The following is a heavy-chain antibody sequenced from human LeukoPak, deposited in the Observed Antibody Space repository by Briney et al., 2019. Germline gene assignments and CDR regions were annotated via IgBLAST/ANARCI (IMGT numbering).Heavy chain of an antibody. Sequence: ASVKVSCKASGYTFTSYDINWVRQATGQGLEWMGWMNPNSGNTGYAQKFQGRVTMTRNTSISTAYMELSSLRSEDTAVYYCAREISDYYDSSGSAGDYWGQGTLVTVSS. CDR2: MNPNSGNT. D-gene: IGHD3-22*01. CDR3: AREISDYYDSSGSAGDY. CDR1: GYTFTSYD. J-gene: IGHJ4*02. V-gene: IGHV1-8*01.